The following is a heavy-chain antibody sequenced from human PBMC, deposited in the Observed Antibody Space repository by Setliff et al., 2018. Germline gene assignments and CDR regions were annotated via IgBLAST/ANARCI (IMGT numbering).Heavy chain of an antibody. CDR1: GGTFSSYA. D-gene: IGHD2-2*01. V-gene: IGHV1-69*06. CDR3: AREKGPAAHWNWFDP. Sequence: SVKVSCKASGGTFSSYAISWVRQAPGQGLEWMGRIIPIFGTANYAQKFQGRVTITADKSTSTAHMELSSLRSEDTAVYYCAREKGPAAHWNWFDPCGQGTLVTVSS. J-gene: IGHJ5*02. CDR2: IIPIFGTA.